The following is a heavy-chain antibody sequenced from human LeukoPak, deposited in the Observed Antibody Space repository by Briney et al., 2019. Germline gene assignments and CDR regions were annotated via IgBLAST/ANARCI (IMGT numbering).Heavy chain of an antibody. CDR2: INHSGGT. V-gene: IGHV4-34*01. Sequence: SETLSLTCAVYGGSFSGYYWSWIRQPPGKGLEWIGEINHSGGTNYNPSLKSRVTISVDTSKNQFSLKLSSVTAADTAVYYCARTAAKYYYYYGMDVWGQGTTVTVSS. CDR3: ARTAAKYYYYYGMDV. J-gene: IGHJ6*02. D-gene: IGHD2-15*01. CDR1: GGSFSGYY.